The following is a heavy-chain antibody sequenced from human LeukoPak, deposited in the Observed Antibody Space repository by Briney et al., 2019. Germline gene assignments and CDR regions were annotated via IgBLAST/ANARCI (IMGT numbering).Heavy chain of an antibody. J-gene: IGHJ3*02. Sequence: GGSLRLSCAASGFTFSSHWMSWVRQAPGKGLEWVSAISGSGSSTYYADSVKGRFTISRDNSKNTLYLQMNSLRADDTALYYCAKDRSSGSAVPFDIWGQGTMVTVSS. D-gene: IGHD3-22*01. CDR2: ISGSGSST. CDR3: AKDRSSGSAVPFDI. V-gene: IGHV3-23*01. CDR1: GFTFSSHW.